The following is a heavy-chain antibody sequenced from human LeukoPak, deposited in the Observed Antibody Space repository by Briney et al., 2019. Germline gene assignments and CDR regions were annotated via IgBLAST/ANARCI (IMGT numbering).Heavy chain of an antibody. Sequence: GGSLRLSCAASGFTVSSNYMSWVRQAPGKGLEWVSVIYIGGSTYYADSVKGRFTISRDNSKNTLYLQMNSLRAEDTAVYYCARGGRYSSSWCDFDYWGQGTLVTVSS. CDR2: IYIGGST. J-gene: IGHJ4*02. CDR3: ARGGRYSSSWCDFDY. V-gene: IGHV3-53*01. CDR1: GFTVSSNY. D-gene: IGHD6-13*01.